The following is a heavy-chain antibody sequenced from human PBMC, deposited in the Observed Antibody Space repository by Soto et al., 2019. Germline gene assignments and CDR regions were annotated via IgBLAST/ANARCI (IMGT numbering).Heavy chain of an antibody. CDR3: EKNTLVGDTAMVHYYYGMDV. CDR1: GFPFSSYA. V-gene: IGHV3-23*01. Sequence: GGSLRLSCAASGFPFSSYAMSWVRQAPGKGLEWVSAISGSGGSTYYADSVKGRFTISRDNSKNTLYLQMNSLRAEDTAVYYCEKNTLVGDTAMVHYYYGMDVWGQGTTVTVSS. J-gene: IGHJ6*02. CDR2: ISGSGGST. D-gene: IGHD5-18*01.